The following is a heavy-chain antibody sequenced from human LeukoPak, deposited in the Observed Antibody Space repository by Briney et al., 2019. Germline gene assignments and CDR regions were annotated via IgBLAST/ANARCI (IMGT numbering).Heavy chain of an antibody. CDR2: IKSKIDAGTT. CDR3: ARDLSALLGGMDV. D-gene: IGHD3-10*01. CDR1: GFIFRNAW. V-gene: IGHV3-15*01. J-gene: IGHJ6*02. Sequence: GGSLRVSCAASGFIFRNAWMSWVRQAPGKGLEWVGRIKSKIDAGTTDYAAPVKGRFTISRDDSKNTLYLQMNSLRTEDTAVYSCARDLSALLGGMDVWGQGTTVTVSS.